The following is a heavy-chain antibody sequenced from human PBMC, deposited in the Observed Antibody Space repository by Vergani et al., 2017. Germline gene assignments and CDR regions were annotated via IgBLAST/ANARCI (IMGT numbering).Heavy chain of an antibody. CDR2: ISYDGSSK. V-gene: IGHV3-30*18. CDR3: AKYLRDSTDGLPDS. Sequence: QVQLVESGGGVVQPGRSLRLSCVVSGFSFSSYGMHWVRQAPDKGLEWVAVISYDGSSKYYADSVKGRFTISRDNSKNTLYLQMDSLRSEDTALYYCAKYLRDSTDGLPDSWGPGTLVIVSS. D-gene: IGHD2-21*02. J-gene: IGHJ4*02. CDR1: GFSFSSYG.